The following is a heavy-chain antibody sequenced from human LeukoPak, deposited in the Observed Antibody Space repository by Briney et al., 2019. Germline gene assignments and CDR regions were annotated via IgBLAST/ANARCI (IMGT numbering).Heavy chain of an antibody. CDR1: GFTFDDYA. CDR3: AKDIGFNEYYFDY. J-gene: IGHJ4*02. D-gene: IGHD2-8*01. Sequence: ALRLSCAASGFTFDDYAMHWVRQAPGKGLEWVSGISWNSGSIGYADSVKGRFTISRDNAKNSLYLQMNSLRAEDTALYYCAKDIGFNEYYFDYWGQGTLVTVSS. V-gene: IGHV3-9*01. CDR2: ISWNSGSI.